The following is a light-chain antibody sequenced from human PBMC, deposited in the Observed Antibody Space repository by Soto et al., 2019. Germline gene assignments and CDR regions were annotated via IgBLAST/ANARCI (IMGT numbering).Light chain of an antibody. Sequence: EVVLSQSPVTLTRCQGDRATLSCRASQSVSNTYLAWYQQRPGQAPRLLIYGASSRATGIPDRFSGSGSGTDFTLTISSLEPEDFAVYYCQHDASSPWTFGEGTKVDIK. CDR3: QHDASSPWT. CDR2: GAS. CDR1: QSVSNTY. J-gene: IGKJ1*01. V-gene: IGKV3-20*01.